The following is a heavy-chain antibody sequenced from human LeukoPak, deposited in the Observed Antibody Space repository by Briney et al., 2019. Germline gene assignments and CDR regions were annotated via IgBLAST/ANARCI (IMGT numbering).Heavy chain of an antibody. V-gene: IGHV4-4*07. J-gene: IGHJ4*02. Sequence: SETLSLTCTVSGGSISTYYWNWIRQPAGKGLEWIGRIYTSGNTNYNPSLKSRVTMSVDTSKNQFSLKLTSVTAADTAVYYCASSRDRIHYAAFDYWGQGTLVTVSS. CDR2: IYTSGNT. D-gene: IGHD4-17*01. CDR3: ASSRDRIHYAAFDY. CDR1: GGSISTYY.